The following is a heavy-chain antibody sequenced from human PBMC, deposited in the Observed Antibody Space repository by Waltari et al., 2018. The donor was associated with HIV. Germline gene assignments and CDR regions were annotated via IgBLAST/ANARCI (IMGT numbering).Heavy chain of an antibody. CDR2: FDPEDDET. CDR3: ATDFSGMVRAYSYYSLDV. J-gene: IGHJ6*02. CDR1: GHTLSELS. D-gene: IGHD3-10*01. V-gene: IGHV1-24*01. Sequence: QVQLVQSGAEVKKPGASVKVSCKVSGHTLSELSINWVRQVPGKGLEWMGNFDPEDDETIYAQKFQGRVTMTEDTSSDTAYMELSSLTSGDTAVYYCATDFSGMVRAYSYYSLDVWGQGTTVTVSS.